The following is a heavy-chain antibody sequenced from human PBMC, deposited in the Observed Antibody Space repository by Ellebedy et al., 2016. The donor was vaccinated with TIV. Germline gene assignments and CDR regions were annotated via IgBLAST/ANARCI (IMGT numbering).Heavy chain of an antibody. J-gene: IGHJ4*02. Sequence: GESLKISCAASGLTFSSHAMSWVRHAPGKGLEWVAGVNGGGLVIAYADSVKGRFTISRDNSKNTLDLQMNSLSAEDTGIYYCASSRYYYYVGNTIIADWGQGTLVTVYS. CDR3: ASSRYYYYVGNTIIAD. V-gene: IGHV3-23*01. CDR1: GLTFSSHA. D-gene: IGHD3-16*01. CDR2: VNGGGLVI.